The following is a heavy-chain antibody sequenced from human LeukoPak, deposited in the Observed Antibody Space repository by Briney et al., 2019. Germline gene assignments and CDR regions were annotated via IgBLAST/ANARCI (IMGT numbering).Heavy chain of an antibody. Sequence: SETLSLTCTVSGGSISSYYWSWIRQPPGKGLEWIGYIYYSGSTNYNPSLKSRVTISVDTSKNQFSLKLSSVTAADTAVYSCARYGADYGDYEAHFDYWGQGTLVTVSS. J-gene: IGHJ4*02. CDR2: IYYSGST. D-gene: IGHD4-17*01. CDR1: GGSISSYY. CDR3: ARYGADYGDYEAHFDY. V-gene: IGHV4-59*08.